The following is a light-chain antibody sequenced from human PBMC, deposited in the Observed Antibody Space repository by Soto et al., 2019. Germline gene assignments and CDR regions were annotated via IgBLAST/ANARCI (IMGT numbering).Light chain of an antibody. J-gene: IGKJ2*01. Sequence: DLQMTQSPSTLSASVGDRVTITCRASQSISSWLAWYQQKPGKAPKLLIYKASSLESGVPSRFSGSGSGIEFTLPISSLQPDDFATYYCQQYNSYSYTFGQGTKLEIK. CDR3: QQYNSYSYT. CDR2: KAS. V-gene: IGKV1-5*03. CDR1: QSISSW.